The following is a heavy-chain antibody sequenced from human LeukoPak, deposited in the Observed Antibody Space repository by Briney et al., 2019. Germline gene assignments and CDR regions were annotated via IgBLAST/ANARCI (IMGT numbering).Heavy chain of an antibody. CDR3: GRDPNGDYIGAFDT. V-gene: IGHV3-23*01. Sequence: GGSLRLSCAASGFTFSNYAMIWVRQAPGKGLEWVSAIRGIRGTYSAEYADSVKDRFTISRDNSKSTLYLQMNSLRAEGTAVYYCGRDPNGDYIGAFDTWGQGTVATVSS. CDR1: GFTFSNYA. D-gene: IGHD4-17*01. J-gene: IGHJ3*02. CDR2: IRGIRGTYSA.